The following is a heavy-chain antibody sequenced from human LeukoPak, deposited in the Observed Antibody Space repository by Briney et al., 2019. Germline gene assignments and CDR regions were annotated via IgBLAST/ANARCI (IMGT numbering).Heavy chain of an antibody. CDR2: IYYSGST. D-gene: IGHD3/OR15-3a*01. J-gene: IGHJ4*02. CDR3: ARRRTGDYFDY. Sequence: PSETLSLTCTVSGGSVSSGSYYWSWIRQPPGEGLEWIGYIYYSGSTNYNPSLKSRVTISVDMSKNQFSLKLTFVTAADTAVYYCARRRTGDYFDYWGQGTLVTVSS. CDR1: GGSVSSGSYY. V-gene: IGHV4-61*01.